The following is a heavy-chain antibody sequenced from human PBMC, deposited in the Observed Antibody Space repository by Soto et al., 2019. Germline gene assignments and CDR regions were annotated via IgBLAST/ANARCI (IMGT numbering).Heavy chain of an antibody. CDR1: GGSISSYY. CDR2: IYYSGST. J-gene: IGHJ6*03. D-gene: IGHD2-15*01. V-gene: IGHV4-59*01. Sequence: SETLSLTCTVSGGSISSYYWSWIRQPPGKGLEWIGYIYYSGSTNYNPSLKSRVTISVDTSKNQFSLKLSSVTAADTAVYYCARGVRVVVAATLSYYYMDVWGKGTTVTVSS. CDR3: ARGVRVVVAATLSYYYMDV.